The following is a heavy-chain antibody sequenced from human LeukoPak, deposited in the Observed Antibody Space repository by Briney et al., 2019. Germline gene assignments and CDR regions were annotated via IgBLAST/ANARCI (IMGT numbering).Heavy chain of an antibody. CDR2: INPSGGST. CDR1: GYTFTSYY. Sequence: VASVKVSCKASGYTFTSYYMHWVRQAPGQGLEWMGIINPSGGSTSYAQKFQGRVTMTRDTSTSTAYMELRSLRSDDTAVYYCARDQGITMIVVVITHFDYWGQGTLVTVSS. J-gene: IGHJ4*02. V-gene: IGHV1-46*01. D-gene: IGHD3-22*01. CDR3: ARDQGITMIVVVITHFDY.